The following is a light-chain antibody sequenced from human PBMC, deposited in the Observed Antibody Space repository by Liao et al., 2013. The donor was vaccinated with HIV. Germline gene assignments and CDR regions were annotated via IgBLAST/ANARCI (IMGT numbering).Light chain of an antibody. V-gene: IGLV3-25*03. CDR3: QVWDSRNSRWM. CDR1: ALPKQY. J-gene: IGLJ3*02. CDR2: KDN. Sequence: SYELTQPPSLSLSPGQTARITCSGDALPKQYAYWYQQKPGRAPVLLIYKDNERPSGIAERVSGSSSGTTLTLTISGVQAQDEADYYCQVWDSRNSRWMFGGGTKVT.